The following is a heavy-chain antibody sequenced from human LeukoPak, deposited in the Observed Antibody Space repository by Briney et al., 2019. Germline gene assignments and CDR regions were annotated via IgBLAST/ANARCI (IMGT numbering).Heavy chain of an antibody. Sequence: SETLSLTCTVSGGSISSSSYYWGWIRQPPGKGLEWIGSIYYSGSTYYNPSLKSRVTMSVDTSKNQFSLKLSSVTAADTAVFYCARGCGGDCYHGYGWFDPWGQGTLVTVSS. V-gene: IGHV4-39*07. J-gene: IGHJ5*02. CDR2: IYYSGST. CDR1: GGSISSSSYY. D-gene: IGHD2-21*01. CDR3: ARGCGGDCYHGYGWFDP.